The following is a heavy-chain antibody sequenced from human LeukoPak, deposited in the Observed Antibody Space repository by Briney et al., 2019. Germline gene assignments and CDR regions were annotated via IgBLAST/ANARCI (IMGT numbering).Heavy chain of an antibody. CDR1: GGSLSRSTYY. CDR3: AGRIAARPINNWFDP. CDR2: IYYSGST. V-gene: IGHV4-39*01. D-gene: IGHD6-6*01. Sequence: SETLSLTCTVSGGSLSRSTYYWGWIRQPPGKGLEWIGSIYYSGSTYYNPSLKSRVTISVDTSKNQFSLKLSSVTAADTAVYYRAGRIAARPINNWFDPWGQGTLVTVSS. J-gene: IGHJ5*02.